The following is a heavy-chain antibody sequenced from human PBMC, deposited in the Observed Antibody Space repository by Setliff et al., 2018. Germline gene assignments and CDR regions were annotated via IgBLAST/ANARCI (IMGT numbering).Heavy chain of an antibody. D-gene: IGHD3-3*01. CDR1: GGTFSSYA. J-gene: IGHJ6*02. CDR3: ARGRERDYNFWSGYYTYYYYGMDV. CDR2: ITPIFGTA. Sequence: ASVKVSCKASGGTFSSYAISWVRQAPGQGLEWMGRITPIFGTANYAQNFQGRVTITADKSTSTAYMELSSLRSEDTAVYYCARGRERDYNFWSGYYTYYYYGMDVWGQGTTVTVSS. V-gene: IGHV1-69*06.